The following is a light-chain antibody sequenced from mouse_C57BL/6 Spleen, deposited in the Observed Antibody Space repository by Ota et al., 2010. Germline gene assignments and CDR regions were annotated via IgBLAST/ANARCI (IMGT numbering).Light chain of an antibody. CDR3: QNDHSYPXT. J-gene: IGKJ5*01. Sequence: DIVMTQSPSSLSVSAGEKVTMSCKSSQSLLNSGNQKNYLAWYQQKPGQPPKLLIYGASTRESGVPDRFTGSGSGTDFTLTISSVQAEDLAVYYCQNDHSYPXTFGAGTKLXLK. V-gene: IGKV8-28*01. CDR1: QSLLNSGNQKNY. CDR2: GAS.